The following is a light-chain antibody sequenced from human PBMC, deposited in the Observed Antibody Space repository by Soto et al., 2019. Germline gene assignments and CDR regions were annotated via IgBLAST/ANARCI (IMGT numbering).Light chain of an antibody. J-gene: IGKJ4*01. V-gene: IGKV3-11*01. CDR1: QSVSSY. Sequence: EIVLTQSPATLSLSPGERATLSCRASQSVSSYLAWYQQKPGQAPRLLIYDASNRATGIPARFSGSGSGTDFTLTISSLEPEDFAVYHCQQRSNWPPRLTFGGGTKEDIK. CDR3: QQRSNWPPRLT. CDR2: DAS.